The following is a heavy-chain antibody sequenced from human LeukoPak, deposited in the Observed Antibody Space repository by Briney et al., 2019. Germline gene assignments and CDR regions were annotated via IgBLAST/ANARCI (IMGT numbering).Heavy chain of an antibody. V-gene: IGHV4-39*01. CDR2: MFYGGST. Sequence: PSETLSLTCTVSGVSIRTSTHYWAWIRQPPGKGLEWIASMFYGGSTYYNASLRSRLSLSVHTSRNQFSLKLTSVTASDTAIFYCVRQGGWGGAASLIDFWGQGTLVTVSS. J-gene: IGHJ4*02. CDR3: VRQGGWGGAASLIDF. CDR1: GVSIRTSTHY. D-gene: IGHD2-15*01.